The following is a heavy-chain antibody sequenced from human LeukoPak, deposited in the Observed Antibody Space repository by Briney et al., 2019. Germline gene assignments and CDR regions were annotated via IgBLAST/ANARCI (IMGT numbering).Heavy chain of an antibody. J-gene: IGHJ4*02. D-gene: IGHD1-14*01. Sequence: GGSLRLSCAASGFTFNTYWMSWVRQAPGKGLEWVANIKPDGGEKYHVDSVKGRFTISRDNTKNSLFLQMNSLRAEDTAVYYCARDKGTRSLDHWGQGTLVTVSS. CDR3: ARDKGTRSLDH. CDR1: GFTFNTYW. V-gene: IGHV3-7*01. CDR2: IKPDGGEK.